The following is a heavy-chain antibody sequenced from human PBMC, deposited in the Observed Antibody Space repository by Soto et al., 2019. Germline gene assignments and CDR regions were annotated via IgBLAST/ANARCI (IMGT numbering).Heavy chain of an antibody. D-gene: IGHD3-22*01. Sequence: GGSLRLSCAASGFTFSIYAIHWVRQSPGKGLEWVAVISYDGSKKYYADSVQGRFAISRDNSKNTVYLQMNSLRAEDTAVYFCERVVENHYDRGYHDYWGQGTLVTVSS. V-gene: IGHV3-30*09. CDR2: ISYDGSKK. CDR1: GFTFSIYA. J-gene: IGHJ4*02. CDR3: ERVVENHYDRGYHDY.